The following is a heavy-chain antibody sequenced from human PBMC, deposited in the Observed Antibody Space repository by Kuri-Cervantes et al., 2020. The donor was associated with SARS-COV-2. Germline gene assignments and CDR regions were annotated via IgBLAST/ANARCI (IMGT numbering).Heavy chain of an antibody. CDR3: ARTYYYDSSGGELFDY. J-gene: IGHJ4*02. Sequence: SGPTLVKPTQTLTLTCTFSGFSLSTSGMCVSWIRQPPGKALEWLARIDWDDDKYYNTSLKTRLTISKDTSKNQVVLTMTNVDPVDTATYYCARTYYYDSSGGELFDYWGQGTLVTVSS. V-gene: IGHV2-70*11. D-gene: IGHD3-22*01. CDR2: IDWDDDK. CDR1: GFSLSTSGMC.